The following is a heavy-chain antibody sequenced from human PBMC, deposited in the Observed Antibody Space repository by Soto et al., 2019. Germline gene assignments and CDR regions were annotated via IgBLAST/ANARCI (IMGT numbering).Heavy chain of an antibody. CDR2: ITPTFGTV. J-gene: IGHJ2*01. CDR3: ARGNHSWIKLSYFEF. V-gene: IGHV1-69*12. Sequence: QVQLVQSGAEVKKPGSSVKVSCKASGGTFSNYPVSWVRQAPGQGLEWMGGITPTFGTVNYAQKFQGRLTITADESPSTTYMGLRTLTSEDTALYYCARGNHSWIKLSYFEFGGSGTLVTGSS. D-gene: IGHD1-20*01. CDR1: GGTFSNYP.